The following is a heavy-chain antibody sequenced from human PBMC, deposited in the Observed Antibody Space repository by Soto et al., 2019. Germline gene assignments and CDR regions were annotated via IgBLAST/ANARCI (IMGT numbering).Heavy chain of an antibody. J-gene: IGHJ5*02. V-gene: IGHV1-2*04. CDR3: EREPDSSTTTDGISIGHCWFDP. CDR1: GYSFSDHY. D-gene: IGHD2-2*01. Sequence: QVKLVQSGAEVRPPGASVKVSCRASGYSFSDHYVHWVRQAPGHGLEWMGWINPNNGATNYIKKFHDWVTMTRDTSISTVYLEMTRLTFDDTAVYYCEREPDSSTTTDGISIGHCWFDPWGQGTLVTVSS. CDR2: INPNNGAT.